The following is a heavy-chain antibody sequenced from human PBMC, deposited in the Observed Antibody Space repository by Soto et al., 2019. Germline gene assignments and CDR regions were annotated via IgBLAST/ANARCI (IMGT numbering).Heavy chain of an antibody. J-gene: IGHJ4*02. D-gene: IGHD3-16*01. V-gene: IGHV3-23*01. CDR2: VSGGGIT. CDR3: VKGFWGDY. Sequence: HPGGSLRLSCSASGFTFSSHDMIWVRQAPGKGLEWVSGVSGGGITSYADSEKGRFTISRDKSRNTLYLQMNSLRVEDTAVYYCVKGFWGDYWGQGTLVTVSS. CDR1: GFTFSSHD.